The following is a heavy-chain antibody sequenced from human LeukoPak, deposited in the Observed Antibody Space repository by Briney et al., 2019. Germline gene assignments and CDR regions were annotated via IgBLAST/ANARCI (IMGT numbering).Heavy chain of an antibody. V-gene: IGHV3-74*01. CDR2: INNDNDGSTT. D-gene: IGHD5-12*01. CDR1: GVSFSSKM. CDR3: AGRIVTTSGFDY. Sequence: GGSLRLSCAASGVSFSSKMMYWVRQAPGKGLVWVARINNDNDGSTTTYADSVKGRFTISRDNAKNTLYLQMNSLRAEDTAVYYCAGRIVTTSGFDYWGQGTLVTVSS. J-gene: IGHJ4*02.